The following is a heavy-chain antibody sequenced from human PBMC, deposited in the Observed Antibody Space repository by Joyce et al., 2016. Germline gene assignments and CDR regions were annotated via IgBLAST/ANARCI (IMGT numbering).Heavy chain of an antibody. D-gene: IGHD3-3*01. V-gene: IGHV5-51*01. CDR3: ARKQKSGPVDY. CDR2: ISPDNSDT. CDR1: GYSFNDYW. J-gene: IGHJ4*02. Sequence: VRLVQSRAEVKKPGDFLKISCQGSGYSFNDYWIGWVRQTTEKGLEWMGLISPDNSDTNYSPSFQGQVTISADRSRGAAYLQWSRLKASDTAIYYCARKQKSGPVDYWGQGTLVSVSS.